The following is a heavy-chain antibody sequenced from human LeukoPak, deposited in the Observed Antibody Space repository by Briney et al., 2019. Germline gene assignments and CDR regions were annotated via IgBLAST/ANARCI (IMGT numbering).Heavy chain of an antibody. J-gene: IGHJ3*01. V-gene: IGHV2-5*01. CDR1: GFSLSTSGVG. CDR2: ISRNDDK. CDR3: AHVDTTMVTSGFDV. D-gene: IGHD5-18*01. Sequence: SGPTLVKPTQTTCTFSGFSLSTSGVGVGWIRQPPGKALELLALISRNDDKRYSPSLKSRLTITKDTYKNQVVLTMTNMDPVDTATYYCAHVDTTMVTSGFDVWGQGTMVTVS.